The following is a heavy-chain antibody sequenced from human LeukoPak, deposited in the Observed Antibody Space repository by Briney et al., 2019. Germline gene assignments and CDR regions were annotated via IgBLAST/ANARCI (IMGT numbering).Heavy chain of an antibody. CDR3: ARDLDGSGRAFDF. D-gene: IGHD3-10*01. V-gene: IGHV3-48*02. CDR1: RFILSSNS. CDR2: IMSSTTTI. Sequence: SGVSLTLFCAPSRFILSSNSMNWVRQAPGKGLVGVSYIMSSTTTIHNADFVKGRFTNSRENAKNSLYLQMNSLRDEDTAVYYCARDLDGSGRAFDFGGQGAWVTVSS. J-gene: IGHJ4*02.